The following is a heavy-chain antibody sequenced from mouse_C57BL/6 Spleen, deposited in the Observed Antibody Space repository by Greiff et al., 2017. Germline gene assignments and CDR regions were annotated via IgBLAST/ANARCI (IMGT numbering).Heavy chain of an antibody. V-gene: IGHV1-42*01. J-gene: IGHJ4*01. Sequence: EVQLQQSGPELVKPGASVKISCKASGYSFTGYYMNWVKQSPEKSLEWIGEINPSTGGTTYNQKFKAKATLPVAKSSSTAYMQLKSLTSADSAVYYCARSGRNYAMHYWGQGTSVTVSS. CDR2: INPSTGGT. CDR1: GYSFTGYY. D-gene: IGHD3-1*01. CDR3: ARSGRNYAMHY.